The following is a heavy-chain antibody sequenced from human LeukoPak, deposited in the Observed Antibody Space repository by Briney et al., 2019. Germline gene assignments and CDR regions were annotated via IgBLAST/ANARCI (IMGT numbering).Heavy chain of an antibody. Sequence: ASVKVSCKASGYTFTSYGISWVRQAPGQGLEWMGWTSAYNGNTNYAQKLQGRVTMTTDTSTSTAYMELRSLRSDDTAVYYCARDLTRRDGYNQHVDYWGQGTLVTVSS. CDR2: TSAYNGNT. CDR1: GYTFTSYG. CDR3: ARDLTRRDGYNQHVDY. J-gene: IGHJ4*02. D-gene: IGHD5-24*01. V-gene: IGHV1-18*01.